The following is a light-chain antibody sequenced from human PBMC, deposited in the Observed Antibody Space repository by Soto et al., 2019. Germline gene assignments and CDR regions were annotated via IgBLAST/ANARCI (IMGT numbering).Light chain of an antibody. CDR2: RTN. V-gene: IGLV1-47*01. J-gene: IGLJ1*01. CDR1: SSNIGSNS. CDR3: AAWDDSLSGYV. Sequence: QSVLTQPPSASGTPGQRVTISCSGSSSNIGSNSVYWYQQLPGTAPKLLIYRTNQRPSGVPDRFSGSKSGTSASLAISGLRSEDEAYYYCAAWDDSLSGYVFGTGTKLTVL.